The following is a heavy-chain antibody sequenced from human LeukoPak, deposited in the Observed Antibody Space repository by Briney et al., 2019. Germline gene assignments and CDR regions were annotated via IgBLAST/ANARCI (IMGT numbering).Heavy chain of an antibody. D-gene: IGHD2-2*01. Sequence: GASVKVSCKASGYTFTSECIHWVRQAPGQGLEWMGIINPSDGRTTYSPNFQDRVALTRDMSTSTDYMELSGLRSEDTALYYCARGSRFLDFWGQGTLVTVSS. CDR1: GYTFTSEC. CDR2: INPSDGRT. V-gene: IGHV1-46*01. CDR3: ARGSRFLDF. J-gene: IGHJ4*02.